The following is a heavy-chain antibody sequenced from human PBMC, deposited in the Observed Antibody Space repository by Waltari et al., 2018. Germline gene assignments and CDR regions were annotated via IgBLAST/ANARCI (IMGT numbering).Heavy chain of an antibody. CDR2: SSGSGAE. CDR3: AKDDRYPDDVFGL. J-gene: IGHJ3*01. V-gene: IGHV3-23*01. CDR1: ALTFSTYV. Sequence: EVQLMESGGGLVQPGGSLRLPCSASALTFSTYVINWVRQAPGKGLEWVGSSSGSGAEWYAESVRGRFTISRDNPKNTVFLQMNSLRVEDTALYYCAKDDRYPDDVFGLWGLGTMVTVSS. D-gene: IGHD2-2*02.